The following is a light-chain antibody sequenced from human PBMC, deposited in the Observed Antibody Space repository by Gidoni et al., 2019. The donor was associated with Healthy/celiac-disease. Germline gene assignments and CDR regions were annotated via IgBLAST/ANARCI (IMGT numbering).Light chain of an antibody. CDR2: DAS. CDR3: QQRSNWLT. J-gene: IGKJ4*01. CDR1: QSVSSY. Sequence: EIVLTQSPATLSLSPGERATLSCRASQSVSSYLAWYQQKPGQAPRLLIYDASNSATGIPARFSGSGSGTDFTLTISSLAPEDFAVYYFQQRSNWLTFXGXTKVEIK. V-gene: IGKV3-11*01.